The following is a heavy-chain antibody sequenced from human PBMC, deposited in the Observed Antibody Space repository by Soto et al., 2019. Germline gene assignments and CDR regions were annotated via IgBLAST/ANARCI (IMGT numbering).Heavy chain of an antibody. J-gene: IGHJ4*02. CDR3: AKDPNGDYVGVFDS. D-gene: IGHD4-17*01. CDR1: GFSFSNYA. Sequence: EVQLLESGGGLVQPGGSLRLSCTASGFSFSNYAVTWVRQAPGKGLEWVSSIGSDTSYIYYADSVKGRFTISRDKSKNTVFLQMNSLRADDTAVYHCAKDPNGDYVGVFDSWGQGALVTVSS. CDR2: IGSDTSYI. V-gene: IGHV3-23*03.